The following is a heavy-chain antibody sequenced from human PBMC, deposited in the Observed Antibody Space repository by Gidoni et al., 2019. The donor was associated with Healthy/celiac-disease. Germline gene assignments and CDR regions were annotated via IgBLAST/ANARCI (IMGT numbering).Heavy chain of an antibody. V-gene: IGHV3-23*01. Sequence: EVQLLESGGGLVQPGGSLRLSCAASGFTFSSYAMSWVRQAPGKGLEWVSAISGSGGSTYYADSVKGRFTISRDNSKNTLYLQMNSLRAEDTAVYYCAKVHYYDSSGYFTFDYWGQGTLVTVSS. D-gene: IGHD3-22*01. CDR1: GFTFSSYA. CDR3: AKVHYYDSSGYFTFDY. J-gene: IGHJ4*02. CDR2: ISGSGGST.